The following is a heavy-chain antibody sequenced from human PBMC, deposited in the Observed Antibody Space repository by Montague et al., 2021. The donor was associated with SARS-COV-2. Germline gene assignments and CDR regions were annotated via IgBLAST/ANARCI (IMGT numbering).Heavy chain of an antibody. D-gene: IGHD2-2*01. CDR3: AKDREYQLPYYYYYMDV. CDR1: GFTFSSYG. CDR2: IWYDGSNK. J-gene: IGHJ6*03. V-gene: IGHV3-33*06. Sequence: SLRLSCAASGFTFSSYGMHWVRQAPGKGLEWVAVIWYDGSNKYYADSVKGRFTISRDNSKNTLHLQMNSLRAEDTAVYYCAKDREYQLPYYYYYMDVWGKGTTVTVSS.